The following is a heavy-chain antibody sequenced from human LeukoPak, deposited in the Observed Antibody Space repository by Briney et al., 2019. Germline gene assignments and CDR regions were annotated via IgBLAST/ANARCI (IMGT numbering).Heavy chain of an antibody. CDR3: ARFVFSALDY. CDR1: GFTFSSYS. D-gene: IGHD2/OR15-2a*01. V-gene: IGHV3-21*01. J-gene: IGHJ4*02. CDR2: ISSSSSYI. Sequence: GGSLRLSCAASGFTFSSYSMKWVRQAPGKGLEWVSSISSSSSYIYYADSVKGRFTISRDNAKNSLYLQMNSLRAEDTAVYYCARFVFSALDYWGQGTLVTVSS.